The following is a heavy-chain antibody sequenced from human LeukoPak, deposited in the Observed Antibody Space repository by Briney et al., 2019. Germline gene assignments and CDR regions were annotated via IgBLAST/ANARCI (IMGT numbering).Heavy chain of an antibody. CDR3: ARGSFGSYYSIDY. V-gene: IGHV3-74*01. J-gene: IGHJ4*02. Sequence: QTGGSLRLSCAASGVTFSSYWMHWVRQAPGKGLVWVSRINSDGSSTSYADSVKGRFTISRDNAKNTLYLQMNSLRAEDTAVYYCARGSFGSYYSIDYWGQGTLVTVSS. CDR1: GVTFSSYW. CDR2: INSDGSST. D-gene: IGHD1-26*01.